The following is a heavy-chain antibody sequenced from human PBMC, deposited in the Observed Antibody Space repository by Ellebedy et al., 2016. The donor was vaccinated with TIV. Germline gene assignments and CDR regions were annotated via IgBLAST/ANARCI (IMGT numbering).Heavy chain of an antibody. V-gene: IGHV3-23*01. CDR1: GFNFSIYV. CDR2: IGVSGDDT. Sequence: PGGSLRLSCAASGFNFSIYVMTRVRKAPGRGLEWVSGIGVSGDDTYYADSVKGRFTISRDNSKNTLYLQMNSLRAEDTDVYYCVKGGWLDDWGHGTLVTVSS. D-gene: IGHD6-19*01. J-gene: IGHJ4*01. CDR3: VKGGWLDD.